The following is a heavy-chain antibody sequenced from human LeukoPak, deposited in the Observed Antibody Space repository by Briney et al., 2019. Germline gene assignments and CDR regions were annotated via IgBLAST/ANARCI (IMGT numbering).Heavy chain of an antibody. CDR2: INNDGSST. CDR1: GFTFSSYW. CDR3: ARPTKEGSSWYWWFDP. Sequence: GGSLRLSCAASGFTFSSYWMHWVRQAPGKGLVWVSRINNDGSSTSYADSVKGRFTISRDSAKNTLYLQMNSLRAEDTAVYYCARPTKEGSSWYWWFDPWGQGTLVTVSS. D-gene: IGHD6-13*01. V-gene: IGHV3-74*01. J-gene: IGHJ5*02.